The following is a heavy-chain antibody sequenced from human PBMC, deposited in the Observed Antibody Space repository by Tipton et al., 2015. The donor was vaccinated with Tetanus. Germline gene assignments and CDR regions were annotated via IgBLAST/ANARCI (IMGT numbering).Heavy chain of an antibody. V-gene: IGHV4-39*01. CDR2: IYYSGST. J-gene: IGHJ3*02. Sequence: TLSLTCTVSGGSISSSSYYWGWIRQPPGKGLEWIGSIYYSGSTNYNPSLKSRVTISVDTSKNQFSLKLSSVTAADTAVYYCARGPNSSGWYREIPSAFDIWGQGTMVTVSS. CDR3: ARGPNSSGWYREIPSAFDI. D-gene: IGHD6-19*01. CDR1: GGSISSSSYY.